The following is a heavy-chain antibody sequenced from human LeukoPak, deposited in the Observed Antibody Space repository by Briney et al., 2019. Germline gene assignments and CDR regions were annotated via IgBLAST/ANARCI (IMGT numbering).Heavy chain of an antibody. CDR3: ARMVGLRLGELSFHY. CDR1: GGSISSGGYY. CDR2: IYYSGST. J-gene: IGHJ4*02. Sequence: SQTLSLTCTVSGGSISSGGYYWSWIRQHPGKGLEWIGYIYYSGSTYYNPSLKSRVTISVDTSKNQFSLKLSSVTAADTAVYYCARMVGLRLGELSFHYWGQGTLVTVSS. V-gene: IGHV4-31*03. D-gene: IGHD3-16*02.